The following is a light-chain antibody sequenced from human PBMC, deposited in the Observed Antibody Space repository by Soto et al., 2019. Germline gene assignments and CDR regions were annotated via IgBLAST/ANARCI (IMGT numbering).Light chain of an antibody. CDR1: QSVGSF. CDR3: QQRSNWFT. Sequence: EIVLTQSPATLSLSPGERATLSCRASQSVGSFLVWYQQKPGQAPRVLIYDASTSAPGIPARFSGSGSGTDFTLIISSLEPEDFAVYYCQQRSNWFTFGPGTKVDVK. CDR2: DAS. V-gene: IGKV3-11*01. J-gene: IGKJ3*01.